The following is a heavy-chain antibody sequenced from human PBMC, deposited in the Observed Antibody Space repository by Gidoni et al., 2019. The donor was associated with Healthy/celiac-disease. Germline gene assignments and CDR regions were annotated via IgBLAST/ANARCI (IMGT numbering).Heavy chain of an antibody. CDR1: GFPFSSYS. CDR3: ARDSIAVAGKDFDY. J-gene: IGHJ4*02. D-gene: IGHD6-19*01. Sequence: EVQLVESGGGLVKPGGSLRLSCAASGFPFSSYSMNWVRQAPGKGLEWVLSISSSSSYIYYADSVKGRFTISRDNAKNSLYLQMNSLRAEDTAVYYCARDSIAVAGKDFDYWGQGTLVTVSS. V-gene: IGHV3-21*01. CDR2: ISSSSSYI.